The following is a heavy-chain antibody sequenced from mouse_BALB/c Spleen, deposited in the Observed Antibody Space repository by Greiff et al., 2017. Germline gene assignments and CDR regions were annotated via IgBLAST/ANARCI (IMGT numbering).Heavy chain of an antibody. CDR3: ASSGYYFDY. J-gene: IGHJ2*01. D-gene: IGHD2-2*01. CDR2: INPSSGYT. V-gene: IGHV1-4*01. Sequence: VRLQESGPELQRPGASVKRSCKASGYTFTSYTMHWVKQRPGQGLEWIGYINPSSGYTNYNQKFKDKATLTADKSSSTAYMQLSSLTSEDSAVYYCASSGYYFDYWGQGTTLTVSS. CDR1: GYTFTSYT.